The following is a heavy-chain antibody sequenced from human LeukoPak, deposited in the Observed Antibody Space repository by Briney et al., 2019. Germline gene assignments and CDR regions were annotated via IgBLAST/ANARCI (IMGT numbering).Heavy chain of an antibody. CDR3: AKGDIVVVPAASEDY. D-gene: IGHD2-2*01. J-gene: IGHJ4*02. CDR1: GYTFTSYG. Sequence: ASVKVSCKASGYTFTSYGISWVRQAPGQGLEWMGWISAYNGNTNYAQKLQGRVTMTTDTSTSTAYMELRSLRSDDTAVYYCAKGDIVVVPAASEDYWGQGTLVTVSS. CDR2: ISAYNGNT. V-gene: IGHV1-18*01.